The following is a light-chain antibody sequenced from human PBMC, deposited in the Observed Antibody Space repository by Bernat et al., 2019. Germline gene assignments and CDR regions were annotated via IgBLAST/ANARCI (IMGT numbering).Light chain of an antibody. Sequence: SYELTQPPSVSVSPGQTASITCSGDKLWGKYACCYQQKPGQSPVLVIYQDSKRPSGIPERFSGSNSGNTATLTISGTQAMDEADYYCQAWDSSTGVFGTGTQVTVL. CDR1: KLWGKY. CDR3: QAWDSSTGV. V-gene: IGLV3-1*01. CDR2: QDS. J-gene: IGLJ1*01.